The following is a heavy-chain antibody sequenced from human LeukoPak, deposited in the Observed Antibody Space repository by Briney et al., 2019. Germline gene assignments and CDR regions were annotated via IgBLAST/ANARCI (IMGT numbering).Heavy chain of an antibody. CDR2: IYETGST. J-gene: IGHJ3*01. Sequence: PSETLSLTCSVSGGSLSSSSYYWGWIRQPSGRGLEWIGNIYETGSTNYNPSLKSRVTISVDTSKNQFSLKLSSVTAADTAVYYCVRPGDNSFDFWGQGTMVTVSS. D-gene: IGHD3-9*01. CDR3: VRPGDNSFDF. V-gene: IGHV4-39*01. CDR1: GGSLSSSSYY.